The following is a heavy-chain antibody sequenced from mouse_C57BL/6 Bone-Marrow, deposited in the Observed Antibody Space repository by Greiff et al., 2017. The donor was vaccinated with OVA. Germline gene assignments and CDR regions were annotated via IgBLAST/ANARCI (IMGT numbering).Heavy chain of an antibody. CDR1: GFNIKDYY. D-gene: IGHD1-1*01. Sequence: EVQLVESGAELVKPGASVKLSCTASGFNIKDYYMHWVKQRTEQGLEWIGRIDPEDGATKYAPKFQGKATITADTSSNTAYLQLSSLTSEDTAVYYCASYYGSSYGYFDVWGTGTTVTVSS. J-gene: IGHJ1*03. CDR2: IDPEDGAT. CDR3: ASYYGSSYGYFDV. V-gene: IGHV14-2*01.